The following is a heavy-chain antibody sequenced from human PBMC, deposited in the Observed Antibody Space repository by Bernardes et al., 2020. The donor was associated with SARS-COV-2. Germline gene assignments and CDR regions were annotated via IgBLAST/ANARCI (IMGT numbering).Heavy chain of an antibody. Sequence: GGSLRLSCAASGFTFNNHGMHWVRQAPGKGLEWVAFISYEGSIKKYAESVKGRFTISRDHSKNMLYLQMDSLRVEDTAVYYCAKDPRVFLITFGKSMYHFDSWGHGTLGTVSS. CDR2: ISYEGSIK. D-gene: IGHD3-16*01. CDR1: GFTFNNHG. V-gene: IGHV3-30*18. J-gene: IGHJ4*01. CDR3: AKDPRVFLITFGKSMYHFDS.